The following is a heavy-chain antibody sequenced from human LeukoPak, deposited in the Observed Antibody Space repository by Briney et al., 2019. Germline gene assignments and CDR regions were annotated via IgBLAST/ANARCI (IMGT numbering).Heavy chain of an antibody. V-gene: IGHV3-21*01. J-gene: IGHJ4*02. CDR3: ASWLPFDY. Sequence: GGSLRLSCEASGFTFSVYSMNWVRQAPGKGLEWVSSISSSNTYIYYADSVKGRFTISRDNAKNSLYLQMNSLRAEDTAVYYCASWLPFDYWGQGTLVTVSS. D-gene: IGHD5-18*01. CDR1: GFTFSVYS. CDR2: ISSSNTYI.